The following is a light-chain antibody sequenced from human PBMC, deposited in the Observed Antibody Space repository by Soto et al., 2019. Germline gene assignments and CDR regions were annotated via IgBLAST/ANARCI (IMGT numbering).Light chain of an antibody. CDR2: QNK. CDR3: QSYDSTTSWV. V-gene: IGLV6-57*04. J-gene: IGLJ3*02. Sequence: NFMLTQPHSVSESPGKTVNISCTHSSGSIAANYVQWYQQRPGRAPTSLIYQNKQRPSGVPDRFSGSIDSSSNSASLTISGLKTGDEADYYCQSYDSTTSWVFGGGTKLTVL. CDR1: SGSIAANY.